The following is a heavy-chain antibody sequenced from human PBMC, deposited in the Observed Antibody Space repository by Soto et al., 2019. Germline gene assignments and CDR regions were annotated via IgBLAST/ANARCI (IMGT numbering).Heavy chain of an antibody. CDR3: AKRVVVTATSYYFDY. D-gene: IGHD2-15*01. CDR1: GFTFSSYA. V-gene: IGHV3-23*01. CDR2: ISNSGGSP. Sequence: PGGSLRLSCAASGFTFSSYAMSWVRQAPGKGLEWVSAISNSGGSPFYADSVKGRFTISRDNSKNALYLQMNSLRAEDTAVYYCAKRVVVTATSYYFDYWGQGTLVTVSS. J-gene: IGHJ4*02.